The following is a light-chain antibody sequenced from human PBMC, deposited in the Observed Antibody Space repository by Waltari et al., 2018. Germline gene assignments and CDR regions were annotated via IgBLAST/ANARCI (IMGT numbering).Light chain of an antibody. CDR1: TGAVTRVFY. CDR3: LLYYGALDWI. CDR2: SIN. Sequence: QTVVTQEPSVTVSPGGTVPLTFASSTGAVTRVFYPTWFQQKPGQAPRALIYSINQRHSWTPARFSGSLLGGKAALTLSGVQPEDEAVYYCLLYYGALDWIFGGGTNLTVL. V-gene: IGLV7-43*01. J-gene: IGLJ2*01.